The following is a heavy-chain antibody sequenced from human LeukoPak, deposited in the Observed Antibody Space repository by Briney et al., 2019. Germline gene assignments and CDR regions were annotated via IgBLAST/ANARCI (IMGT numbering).Heavy chain of an antibody. CDR3: AKDFGTIDAFDI. CDR1: GFTFDDYA. Sequence: GGSLRLSCAASGFTFDDYAMHWVRHAPGKGLEWVSGISWNSGSIGYADSVKGRFTISRDNAKNSLYLQMNSLRAEDTALYYCAKDFGTIDAFDIWGQGTMVTVSS. D-gene: IGHD3-16*01. V-gene: IGHV3-9*01. CDR2: ISWNSGSI. J-gene: IGHJ3*02.